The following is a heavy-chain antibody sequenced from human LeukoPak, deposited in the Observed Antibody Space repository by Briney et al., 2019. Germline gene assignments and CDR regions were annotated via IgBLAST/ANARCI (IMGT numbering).Heavy chain of an antibody. CDR1: GFTFSSHG. J-gene: IGHJ4*02. Sequence: GGTLRLSCAASGFTFSSHGMSWVRQAPGKGLEWVSTISGSGDCTYYADSVKGRFTISRDNSKNTLYLQMNSLRAEDTAVYYCAKVTYGSGTYGAFDSWGQGTLVTVSS. D-gene: IGHD3-10*01. CDR3: AKVTYGSGTYGAFDS. CDR2: ISGSGDCT. V-gene: IGHV3-23*01.